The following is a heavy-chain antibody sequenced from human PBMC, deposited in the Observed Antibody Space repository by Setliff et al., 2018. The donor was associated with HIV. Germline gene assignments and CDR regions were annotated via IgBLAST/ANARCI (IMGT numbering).Heavy chain of an antibody. J-gene: IGHJ5*02. Sequence: SETLSLTCTVSGASVASGDSYWSWIRLPAGKGPQWIGHVHTNVRTNYYPSLNSRVTISADISKNEFSLKLSSVTAADTAVYYCARLAREEYCRGRTCYPNWFDPWGPGTLVTVSS. V-gene: IGHV4-61*09. D-gene: IGHD2-15*01. CDR2: VHTNVRT. CDR3: ARLAREEYCRGRTCYPNWFDP. CDR1: GASVASGDSY.